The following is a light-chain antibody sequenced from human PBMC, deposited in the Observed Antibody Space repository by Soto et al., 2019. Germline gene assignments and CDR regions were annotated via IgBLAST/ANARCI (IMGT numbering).Light chain of an antibody. CDR2: DAS. J-gene: IGKJ2*01. CDR1: QDIDNY. Sequence: DIQMTQSPSSLSASVGDRVTIACQANQDIDNYLNWYQQKPGKAPRLLIYDASNLEIGVPSRFSGSGSGTDFTFTISNLQPEDIATYYCQQYDTLPPYTFGQGTKVDIK. CDR3: QQYDTLPPYT. V-gene: IGKV1-33*01.